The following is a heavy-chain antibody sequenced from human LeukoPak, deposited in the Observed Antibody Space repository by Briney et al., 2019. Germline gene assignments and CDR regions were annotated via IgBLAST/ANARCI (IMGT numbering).Heavy chain of an antibody. CDR2: IYISGAI. D-gene: IGHD3-16*01. J-gene: IGHJ4*02. V-gene: IGHV4-61*02. CDR3: ASGGVGVRPD. Sequence: SQTLSLTCTVSGGYINSGNYYWNWIRQPAGKGLEWIGRIYISGAINYNPSLKSRVTISVDTSKKQFSLKLTSVTAADTAVYYCASGGVGVRPDWGQGTLVIVSS. CDR1: GGYINSGNYY.